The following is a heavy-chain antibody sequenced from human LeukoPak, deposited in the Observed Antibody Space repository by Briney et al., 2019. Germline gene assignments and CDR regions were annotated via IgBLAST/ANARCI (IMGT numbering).Heavy chain of an antibody. CDR2: ISYDGSNK. V-gene: IGHV3-30-3*01. J-gene: IGHJ4*02. D-gene: IGHD1-26*01. Sequence: GGSLRLSCAASGFTFSSYAMHWVRQAPGKGLEWVPVISYDGSNKYYADSVKGRFTISRDNSKNTLYLQMNSLRAEDTAVYYCARDRELHFDYWGQGTLVTVSS. CDR3: ARDRELHFDY. CDR1: GFTFSSYA.